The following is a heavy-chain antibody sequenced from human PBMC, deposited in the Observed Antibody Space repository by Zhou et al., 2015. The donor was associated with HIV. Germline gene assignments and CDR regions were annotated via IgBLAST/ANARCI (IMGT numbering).Heavy chain of an antibody. Sequence: QVQLLESGGGVVQPGTSLRLSCEASGFIFNNYGMNWVRQAPGKGLEWLALILSDGNNKFYPDSVKGRFTVSRDNSKNTIYLQMDNLRPEDTAIYYCTTLWVTRVFDNWGQGTPVTVSS. CDR2: ILSDGNNK. J-gene: IGHJ4*02. V-gene: IGHV3-33*01. D-gene: IGHD2-21*02. CDR3: TTLWVTRVFDN. CDR1: GFIFNNYG.